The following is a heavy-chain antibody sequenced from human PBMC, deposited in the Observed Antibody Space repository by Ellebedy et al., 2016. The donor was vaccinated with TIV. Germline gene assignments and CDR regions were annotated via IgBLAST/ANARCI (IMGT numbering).Heavy chain of an antibody. Sequence: GESLKISCAASGFTFSSYWMTWVRQAPGKGLEWVANIKKDGSEKYYVDSVKGRFTISRDNAKNSVDLQMNTLRAEDTAVYYCATTLNYGGNCFFDNWGQGTLVTVSS. CDR3: ATTLNYGGNCFFDN. J-gene: IGHJ4*02. V-gene: IGHV3-7*01. CDR2: IKKDGSEK. D-gene: IGHD4-23*01. CDR1: GFTFSSYW.